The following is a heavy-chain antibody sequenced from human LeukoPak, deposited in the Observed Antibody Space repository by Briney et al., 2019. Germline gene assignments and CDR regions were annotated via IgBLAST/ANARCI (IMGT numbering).Heavy chain of an antibody. CDR3: ARSDIFYGLIDY. D-gene: IGHD3-9*01. CDR2: IYHSGST. CDR1: GYSISSGYY. V-gene: IGHV4-38-2*02. J-gene: IGHJ4*02. Sequence: SETLSLTCTVSGYSISSGYYWGWIRQPPGKGLEWIGSIYHSGSTYYNPSLKSRVTISVDTSKNQFSLKLSSVTAADTAVYYCARSDIFYGLIDYWGQGTLVTVSS.